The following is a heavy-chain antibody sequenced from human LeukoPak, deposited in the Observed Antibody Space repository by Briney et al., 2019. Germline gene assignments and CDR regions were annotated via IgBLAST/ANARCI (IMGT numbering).Heavy chain of an antibody. D-gene: IGHD3-10*01. CDR2: IYYSGST. CDR1: GGSISSYY. CDR3: ARVYGSGSYSNFYYYYMDV. Sequence: SETLFLTCTVSGGSISSYYWSWIRQPPGKGLEWIGYIYYSGSTNYNPSLKSRVTISADTSKNQFSLKLSSVTAADTAVYYCARVYGSGSYSNFYYYYMDVWGKGTTVTVSS. V-gene: IGHV4-59*01. J-gene: IGHJ6*03.